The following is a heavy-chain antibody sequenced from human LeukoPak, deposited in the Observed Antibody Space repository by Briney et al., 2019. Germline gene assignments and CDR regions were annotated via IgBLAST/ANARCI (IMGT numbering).Heavy chain of an antibody. Sequence: GGSLRLSCAASGFTFSSYAMHWVRQAPGKGLEWVAVISYDGSNKYYADSVKGRFTISRDNSKNTLYLQMNSLRAEDTAVYYCAKEALTYYYDSSGYYRTGFDYWGQGTLVTVSS. CDR3: AKEALTYYYDSSGYYRTGFDY. CDR1: GFTFSSYA. D-gene: IGHD3-22*01. J-gene: IGHJ4*02. CDR2: ISYDGSNK. V-gene: IGHV3-30*04.